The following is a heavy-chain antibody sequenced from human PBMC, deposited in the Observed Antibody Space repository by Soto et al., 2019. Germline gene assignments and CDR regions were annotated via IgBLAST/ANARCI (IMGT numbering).Heavy chain of an antibody. Sequence: EVQLVESGGGLVKPGESLRLSCAASGLTFSNAWMNWVRQAPGKGLEWVGRIKTETDGGTTDYAAPVKGRFIISRDDSKNTLFLQMNSLKTEDTAVYYWATGPPVIAPRWGQGTLVTVSS. D-gene: IGHD2-21*01. CDR1: GLTFSNAW. CDR3: ATGPPVIAPR. CDR2: IKTETDGGTT. J-gene: IGHJ4*02. V-gene: IGHV3-15*07.